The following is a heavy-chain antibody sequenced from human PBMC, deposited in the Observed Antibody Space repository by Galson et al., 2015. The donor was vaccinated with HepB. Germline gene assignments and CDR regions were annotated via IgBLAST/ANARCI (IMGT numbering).Heavy chain of an antibody. J-gene: IGHJ4*02. CDR1: GFAFSSYW. V-gene: IGHV3-74*01. D-gene: IGHD3-3*01. CDR2: INSDGSST. CDR3: ARDLHRYYDFWSGYSPFDY. Sequence: SLRLSCAASGFAFSSYWMHWVRQAPGKGLVWVSRINSDGSSTSYADSVRGRFTISRDNAKNTLYLQMNSLRAEDTAVYYCARDLHRYYDFWSGYSPFDYWGQGTLVTVSS.